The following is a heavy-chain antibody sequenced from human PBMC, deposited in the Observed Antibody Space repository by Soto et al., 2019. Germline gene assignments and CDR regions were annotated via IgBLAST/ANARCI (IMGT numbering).Heavy chain of an antibody. CDR3: ATPIAARWYGGYGMDV. CDR2: FDPEDGET. CDR1: GYTLTELS. Sequence: ASVKVSCKVSGYTLTELSMHWVRQAPGNGREWMGGFDPEDGETIYAQKFQGRVTMTEDTSTDTAYMELSSLRSEDTAVYYCATPIAARWYGGYGMDVWGQGTTVTVSS. J-gene: IGHJ6*02. D-gene: IGHD6-6*01. V-gene: IGHV1-24*01.